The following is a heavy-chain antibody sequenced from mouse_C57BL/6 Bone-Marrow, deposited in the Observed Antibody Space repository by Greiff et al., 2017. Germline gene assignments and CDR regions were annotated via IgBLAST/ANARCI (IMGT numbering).Heavy chain of an antibody. V-gene: IGHV1-76*01. CDR2: IYPGSGNT. J-gene: IGHJ4*01. D-gene: IGHD2-4*01. CDR3: ARRDYDGGDAMDY. Sequence: VQGVESGAELVRPGASVKLSCKASGYTFTDYYINWVKQRPGQGLEWIARIYPGSGNTYYNEKFKGEATLTAEKSSSTAYMQLSSLTSEDSAVYFCARRDYDGGDAMDYWGQGTSVTVSS. CDR1: GYTFTDYY.